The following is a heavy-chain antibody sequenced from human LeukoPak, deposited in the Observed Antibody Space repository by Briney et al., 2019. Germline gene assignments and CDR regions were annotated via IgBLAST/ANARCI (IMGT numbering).Heavy chain of an antibody. Sequence: GGSLRLSCAASGFTVSSNYMSWVRQAPGKGLEWVSVIYSGGSTYYADSVKGRFTISRDNSKNTLYLQMNSLRAEDTAVYYCARVGQQWEPLGYWGQGTLVTVSS. D-gene: IGHD6-19*01. CDR2: IYSGGST. CDR1: GFTVSSNY. CDR3: ARVGQQWEPLGY. V-gene: IGHV3-66*01. J-gene: IGHJ4*02.